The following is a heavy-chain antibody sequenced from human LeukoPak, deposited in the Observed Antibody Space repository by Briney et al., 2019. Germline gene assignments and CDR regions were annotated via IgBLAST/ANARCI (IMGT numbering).Heavy chain of an antibody. CDR3: ARGAYTSSRFDP. D-gene: IGHD6-6*01. J-gene: IGHJ5*02. CDR2: IYYSGST. CDR1: GGSISSGTYY. V-gene: IGHV4-39*01. Sequence: SETLSLTCTVSGGSISSGTYYWGWIRQPPGKGLEWIGIIYYSGSTYYTPSLKSRVTISVHTSRNQFSLKLSSVTAADTAMYYCARGAYTSSRFDPWGQGTLVTVSS.